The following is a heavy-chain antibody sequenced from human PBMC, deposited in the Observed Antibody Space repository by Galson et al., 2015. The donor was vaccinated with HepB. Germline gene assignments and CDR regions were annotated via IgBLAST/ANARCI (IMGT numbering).Heavy chain of an antibody. CDR3: ARSVIVGATSASADAFDI. J-gene: IGHJ3*02. V-gene: IGHV4-4*07. D-gene: IGHD1-26*01. CDR2: IYTSGST. Sequence: QVQLQESGPGLVKPSETLSLTCTVSGGSISSYYWSWIRQPAGKGLEWIGRIYTSGSTNYNPSLKSRVTMSVDTSKNQFSLKLSSVTAADTAVYYCARSVIVGATSASADAFDIWGQGTMVTVSS. CDR1: GGSISSYY.